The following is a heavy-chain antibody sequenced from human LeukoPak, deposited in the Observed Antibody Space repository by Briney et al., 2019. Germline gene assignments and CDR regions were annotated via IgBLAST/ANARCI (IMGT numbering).Heavy chain of an antibody. D-gene: IGHD6-13*01. Sequence: ASVKVSCKASGYTFTSYYMHWVRQAPGQGLEWMGIINPSGGSTSYAQKFQGRVTMTRDMSTGTVYMELSSLRSEDTAVYYCARDAVPIAAAAGIPGDYWGQGSLVTVSS. CDR3: ARDAVPIAAAAGIPGDY. CDR2: INPSGGST. CDR1: GYTFTSYY. V-gene: IGHV1-46*01. J-gene: IGHJ4*02.